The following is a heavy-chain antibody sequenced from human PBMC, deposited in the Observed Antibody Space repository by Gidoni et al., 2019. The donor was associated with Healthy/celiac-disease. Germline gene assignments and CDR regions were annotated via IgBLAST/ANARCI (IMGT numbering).Heavy chain of an antibody. Sequence: QVQLQQWGAGLLKPSETLSLTCAVYGGSFSGYYWSWIRQPPGKGLEWIGEINHSGSTNYNPSLKSRVTISVDTSKNQFSLKLSSVTAADTAVYYCASYKTRSYGTHYYYYGMDVWGQGTTVTVSS. CDR1: GGSFSGYY. D-gene: IGHD5-18*01. V-gene: IGHV4-34*01. CDR2: INHSGST. J-gene: IGHJ6*02. CDR3: ASYKTRSYGTHYYYYGMDV.